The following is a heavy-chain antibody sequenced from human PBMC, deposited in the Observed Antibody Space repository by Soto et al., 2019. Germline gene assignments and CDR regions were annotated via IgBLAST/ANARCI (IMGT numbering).Heavy chain of an antibody. J-gene: IGHJ4*02. CDR2: ISGSGGST. Sequence: GGSLRLSCAASGFTFSSYAMSWVRQAPGKGLEWVSAISGSGGSTYYADSVKGRFTISRDNSKNTLYLQMNSLRAEDTAVYYCAKDEGGTYYYDSSGYYPYYFDYWGQGTLVTVSS. CDR1: GFTFSSYA. V-gene: IGHV3-23*01. CDR3: AKDEGGTYYYDSSGYYPYYFDY. D-gene: IGHD3-22*01.